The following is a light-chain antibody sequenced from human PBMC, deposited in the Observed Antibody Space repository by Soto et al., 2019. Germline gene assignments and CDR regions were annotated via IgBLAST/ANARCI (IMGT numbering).Light chain of an antibody. CDR2: GAS. Sequence: EIVLTQSPGTLSLSRGERATLSCRASQKLSSTYLAWHQQKPGQPHRLIIYGASTRATGIPDRFSGSVSGTDFTLTIRRLEPEDFALYYGQHYVERSTITFGPWTRLEIK. J-gene: IGKJ5*01. V-gene: IGKV3-20*01. CDR1: QKLSSTY. CDR3: QHYVERSTIT.